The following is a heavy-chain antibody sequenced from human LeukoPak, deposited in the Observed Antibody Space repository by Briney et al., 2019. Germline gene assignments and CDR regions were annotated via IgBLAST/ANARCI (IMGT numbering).Heavy chain of an antibody. CDR3: ARLGGYYDPPDY. CDR2: IYYSGST. CDR1: GGSISRSSYY. D-gene: IGHD3-22*01. J-gene: IGHJ4*02. V-gene: IGHV4-39*01. Sequence: SETLSLTCTVSGGSISRSSYYWGWIRQPPGKGLEWIATIYYSGSTYYSPSLVSRVTISVDTSKNQFSLKLASVTAADTAFYYCARLGGYYDPPDYWGQGTLITVAS.